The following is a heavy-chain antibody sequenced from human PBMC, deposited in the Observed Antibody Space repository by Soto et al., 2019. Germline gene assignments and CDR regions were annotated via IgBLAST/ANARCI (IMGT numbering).Heavy chain of an antibody. CDR1: GYTFTSYG. Sequence: QVHLVQSGAEVKKPGASVKVSCKASGYTFTSYGITWVRQAPGQGLEWMGWISAHNGNTDYAQKLQGRVIVTRDTSPRTAYMALRSLRSDDTAVYYCARGRYGDYWGQGALVTVSS. J-gene: IGHJ4*02. CDR3: ARGRYGDY. V-gene: IGHV1-18*01. CDR2: ISAHNGNT. D-gene: IGHD1-1*01.